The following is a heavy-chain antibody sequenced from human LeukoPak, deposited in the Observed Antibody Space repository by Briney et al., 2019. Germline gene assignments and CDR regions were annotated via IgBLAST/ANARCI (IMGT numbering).Heavy chain of an antibody. Sequence: GGSLRLSCAASGFSLGRYWMHWVRQVPGKGLVWVSHINSDEATTTYADSVKGRFTISADKAKNTLYLQMNSLKAEDTAVYYCARDFIVGVSTLGFDLWGQGAMVTVSS. D-gene: IGHD1-26*01. J-gene: IGHJ3*01. V-gene: IGHV3-74*01. CDR2: INSDEATT. CDR3: ARDFIVGVSTLGFDL. CDR1: GFSLGRYW.